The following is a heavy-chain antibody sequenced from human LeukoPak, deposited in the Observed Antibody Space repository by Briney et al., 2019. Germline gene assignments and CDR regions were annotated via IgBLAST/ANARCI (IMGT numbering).Heavy chain of an antibody. CDR1: GFTFSSYS. CDR2: ISSSSSSYI. CDR3: ARDSLPDYGDYLDAFDI. V-gene: IGHV3-21*01. J-gene: IGHJ3*02. D-gene: IGHD4-17*01. Sequence: GGSLRLSCAASGFTFSSYSMNWVRQAPGKGLEWVSSISSSSSSYIYYADSVKGRFTISRDNAKNSLYLQMNSLRAEDTAVYYCARDSLPDYGDYLDAFDIWGQGTMVTVSS.